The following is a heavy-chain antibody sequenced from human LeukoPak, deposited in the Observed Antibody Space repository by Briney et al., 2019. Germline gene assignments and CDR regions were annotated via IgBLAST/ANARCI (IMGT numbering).Heavy chain of an antibody. Sequence: SETLSLTCTVSGGSISSSSYYWGWIRQPPGKGLEWIGSIHYSGNTDYNPSLKSRVTISVDTSKNQFCLKLRSVTAADTAVYYCARHVGSSRYHFDYWGQGTLVTVSS. J-gene: IGHJ4*02. CDR3: ARHVGSSRYHFDY. D-gene: IGHD6-13*01. V-gene: IGHV4-39*01. CDR2: IHYSGNT. CDR1: GGSISSSSYY.